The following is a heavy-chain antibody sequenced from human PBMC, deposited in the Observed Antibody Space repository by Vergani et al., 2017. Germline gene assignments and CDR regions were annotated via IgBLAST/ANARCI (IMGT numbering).Heavy chain of an antibody. Sequence: QVQLQQWGAGLLKPSETLSLTCAVYGGSFSGYYWSWIRQPPGKGLEWIGEINHSGSTNYNPSLKSRVTISVDTSKNQFSLKLSSVTAADTAVSYCASSSLLWFGEVAFDIWGQGSMVTVSS. V-gene: IGHV4-34*01. CDR1: GGSFSGYY. CDR2: INHSGST. J-gene: IGHJ3*02. CDR3: ASSSLLWFGEVAFDI. D-gene: IGHD3-10*01.